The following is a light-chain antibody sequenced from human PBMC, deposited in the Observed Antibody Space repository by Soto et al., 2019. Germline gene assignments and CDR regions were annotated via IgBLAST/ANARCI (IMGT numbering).Light chain of an antibody. V-gene: IGLV2-8*01. CDR3: SSFASSNTWV. CDR1: SSDVGAYNY. J-gene: IGLJ3*02. Sequence: QSALTQPPSASGSPGQSVTISCTGTSSDVGAYNYVSWYQQHAGKAPKLVIYEVTKRPSGVPDRFSGSKSANTASLTVSGLQAEYEADYYCSSFASSNTWVFGGGTTLTVL. CDR2: EVT.